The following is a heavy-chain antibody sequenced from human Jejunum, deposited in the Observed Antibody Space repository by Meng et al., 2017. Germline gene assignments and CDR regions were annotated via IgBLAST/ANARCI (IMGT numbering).Heavy chain of an antibody. V-gene: IGHV4-59*01. J-gene: IGHJ4*02. CDR3: ARPSVDYDGSGYYD. Sequence: SETLSLTCTVSGGSISRYYWSWIRQPTGTGLEWIGYIYYSGSTNYNPSLKSRVTISVDTSKHQFSLKLSSVTAADTAVYYCARPSVDYDGSGYYDLGQGTAVAVSS. D-gene: IGHD3-22*01. CDR2: IYYSGST. CDR1: GGSISRYY.